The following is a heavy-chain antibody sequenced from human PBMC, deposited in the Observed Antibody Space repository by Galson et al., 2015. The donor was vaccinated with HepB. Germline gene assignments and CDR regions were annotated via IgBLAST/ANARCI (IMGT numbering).Heavy chain of an antibody. Sequence: SLRLSCAASGFTFSSYAMSWVRQAPGKGLEWVSAISGSGGSTYYADSVKGRFTISRDNSKNTLYLQMNSLRAEDTAVYYCAKDLFQDYCSGGSCYLQNYYGMDVWGQGTTVTVSS. D-gene: IGHD2-15*01. CDR2: ISGSGGST. J-gene: IGHJ6*02. CDR1: GFTFSSYA. CDR3: AKDLFQDYCSGGSCYLQNYYGMDV. V-gene: IGHV3-23*01.